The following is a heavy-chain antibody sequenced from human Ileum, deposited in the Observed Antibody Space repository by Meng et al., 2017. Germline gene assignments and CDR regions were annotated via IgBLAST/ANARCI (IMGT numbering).Heavy chain of an antibody. V-gene: IGHV1-3*01. CDR2: IHAGSGDT. CDR3: GRGRASFYFDF. J-gene: IGHJ4*01. Sequence: QVHLVQSAAEVKKPEASVRISCKASGFIFSNYAIYWVRQAPGQSLEWLGWIHAGSGDTKFSQTFQGRLTFDRDTSADTVYMELSSLTSGDRAVYYCGRGRASFYFDFLGQGTLVTVSS. D-gene: IGHD6-6*01. CDR1: GFIFSNYA.